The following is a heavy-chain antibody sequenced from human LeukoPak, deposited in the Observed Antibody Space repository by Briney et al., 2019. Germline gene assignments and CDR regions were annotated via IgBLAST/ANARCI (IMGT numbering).Heavy chain of an antibody. J-gene: IGHJ4*02. CDR3: VRDFRSADY. CDR2: ISYDGSNK. Sequence: GGSLRLSCAASGFTFSSYAMHWVRQAPGKGLEWVAVISYDGSNKYYADFVKGRFTISRDNSKNTLYLQMNSLRADDTAVYYCVRDFRSADYWGQGILVTVSS. CDR1: GFTFSSYA. V-gene: IGHV3-30-3*01.